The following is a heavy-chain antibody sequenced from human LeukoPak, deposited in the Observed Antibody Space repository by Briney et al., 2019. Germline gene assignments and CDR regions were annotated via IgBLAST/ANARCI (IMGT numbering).Heavy chain of an antibody. CDR3: ARGGLVNIGLIDY. CDR2: IKQDGSEK. J-gene: IGHJ4*02. D-gene: IGHD6-19*01. CDR1: GFTFSSYW. V-gene: IGHV3-7*01. Sequence: GGSLRLSCAASGFTFSSYWMSWVRQAPGKGLEWVANIKQDGSEKYYVDSVKGRFTISRDNAKNSLYLQMNSLRAEDTAVYYCARGGLVNIGLIDYWGQGTLVTVSS.